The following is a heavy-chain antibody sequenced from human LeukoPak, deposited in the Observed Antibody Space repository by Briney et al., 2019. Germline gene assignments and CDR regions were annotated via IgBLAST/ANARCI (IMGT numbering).Heavy chain of an antibody. D-gene: IGHD2-15*01. CDR1: GFTFSSYG. V-gene: IGHV3-23*01. J-gene: IGHJ4*02. CDR2: ISGSGGST. Sequence: GGSLRLSCAASGFTFSSYGMSWVRQAPGKGLEWVSAISGSGGSTYYADSVKGRFTISRDNSKNTLYLQMNSLRAEDTAVYYCAKCQSSGGSCYSDYWGQGTLVTVSS. CDR3: AKCQSSGGSCYSDY.